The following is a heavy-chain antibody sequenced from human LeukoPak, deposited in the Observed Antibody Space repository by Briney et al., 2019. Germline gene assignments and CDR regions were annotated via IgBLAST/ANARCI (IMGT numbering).Heavy chain of an antibody. V-gene: IGHV3-30-3*01. CDR3: ARATPDYGGNGMGFDY. J-gene: IGHJ4*02. D-gene: IGHD4-23*01. CDR1: GFTFSSYA. CDR2: ISYDRSNK. Sequence: GRSLRLSCAASGFTFSSYAMHWVRQAPGKGLEWVAVISYDRSNKYYADSVKGRFTISRDNSKNTLYLQMNSLRAEDTAVYYCARATPDYGGNGMGFDYWGQGTLVTVSS.